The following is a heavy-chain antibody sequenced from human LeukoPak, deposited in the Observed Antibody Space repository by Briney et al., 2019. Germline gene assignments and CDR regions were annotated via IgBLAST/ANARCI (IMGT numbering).Heavy chain of an antibody. CDR2: INPSGSST. CDR1: GYTFTTYY. J-gene: IGHJ4*02. D-gene: IGHD2-15*01. Sequence: ASVKVSCKASGYTFTTYYMHWVRQAPGQGLEWMGIINPSGSSTSYAKKFQGTVTMTRDTSTSTVYMELSSVRPADPAVYDWARRGLGIVYDYWGQGTLVTVSS. V-gene: IGHV1-46*01. CDR3: ARRGLGIVYDY.